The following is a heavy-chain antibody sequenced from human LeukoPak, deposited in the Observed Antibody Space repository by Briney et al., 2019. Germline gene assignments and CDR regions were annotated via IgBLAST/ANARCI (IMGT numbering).Heavy chain of an antibody. CDR2: INPNSGGT. CDR1: GYTFTGYY. Sequence: GASVKVSCKASGYTFTGYYMHWVRQAPGQGLEWMGWINPNSGGTNYAQKFQGRVTMTRDTSISTAYMELGRLRSDDTAVYYCARDAAFYYDSSGGEDYWGQGTLVTVSS. CDR3: ARDAAFYYDSSGGEDY. V-gene: IGHV1-2*02. J-gene: IGHJ4*02. D-gene: IGHD3-22*01.